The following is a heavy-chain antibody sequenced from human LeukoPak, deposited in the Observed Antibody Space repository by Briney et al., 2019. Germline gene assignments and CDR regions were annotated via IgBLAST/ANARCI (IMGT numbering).Heavy chain of an antibody. CDR1: GGTFSSYA. D-gene: IGHD2-15*01. CDR2: IIPIFGTA. CDR3: ARALGYCSGGSCYSGFDY. J-gene: IGHJ4*02. Sequence: SVKVSCKASGGTFSSYAISWVRQAPGQGLEWMGGIIPIFGTANYAQKFQGRVTITTDESTSTAYMELSSLRSEDTAVYYCARALGYCSGGSCYSGFDYWGQGTLVTVSS. V-gene: IGHV1-69*05.